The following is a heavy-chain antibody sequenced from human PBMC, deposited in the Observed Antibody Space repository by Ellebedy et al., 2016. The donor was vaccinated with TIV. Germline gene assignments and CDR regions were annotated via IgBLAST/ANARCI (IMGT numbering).Heavy chain of an antibody. CDR3: ARVAPDGWFDP. CDR2: IYYSGIT. CDR1: GGSISSYY. V-gene: IGHV4-59*01. D-gene: IGHD5-12*01. J-gene: IGHJ5*02. Sequence: MPGGSLRLSCTVSGGSISSYYWSWIRQPPGKGLEWIGYIYYSGITNYNPSLKSRVTISVDTSKNQFSLKLSSVTAADTAVYYCARVAPDGWFDPWGQGTLVTVSS.